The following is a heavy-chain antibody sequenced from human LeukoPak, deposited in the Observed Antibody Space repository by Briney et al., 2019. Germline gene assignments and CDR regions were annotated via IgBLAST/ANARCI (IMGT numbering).Heavy chain of an antibody. CDR1: GFTFSSYW. CDR3: ARGYSSSPLDY. V-gene: IGHV3-74*01. CDR2: INSDGSST. D-gene: IGHD6-6*01. Sequence: GGSLRLSCAASGFTFSSYWMHWVRQAPGKGLVWVSRINSDGSSTSYADSVKGRFTISRDNAKNTLCLQMNSLRAEDTAVYYCARGYSSSPLDYWGQGTLVTVSS. J-gene: IGHJ4*02.